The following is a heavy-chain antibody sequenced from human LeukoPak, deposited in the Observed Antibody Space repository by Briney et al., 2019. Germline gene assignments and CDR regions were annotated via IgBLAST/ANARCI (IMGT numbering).Heavy chain of an antibody. CDR3: AKWGDYDVLTGYYVSDY. CDR2: ITGSGGNT. V-gene: IGHV3-23*01. D-gene: IGHD3-9*01. J-gene: IGHJ4*02. Sequence: GGSLRLSCAASGFTFSNYAMSWVRQAPGKGLGWVSAITGSGGNTYYADSVKGRFTISRDNSKNTVFLQMNSLRAEDTAVYYCAKWGDYDVLTGYYVSDYWGQGTLVTVSS. CDR1: GFTFSNYA.